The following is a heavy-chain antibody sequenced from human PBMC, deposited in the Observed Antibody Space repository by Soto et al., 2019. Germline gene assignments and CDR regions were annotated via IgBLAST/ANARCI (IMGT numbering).Heavy chain of an antibody. CDR2: ISAGNGNT. V-gene: IGHV1-3*01. CDR3: SREDY. J-gene: IGHJ4*02. CDR1: GYTFTNYF. Sequence: QVQFVQSGADVRKPGASVKVSCKASGYTFTNYFIHWVRQAPGQSLEWMGWISAGNGNTQYSQKFQGRVTITRDTSVSTVYLELSSLTSEDTAVYYCSREDYWGPGTLVTVSS.